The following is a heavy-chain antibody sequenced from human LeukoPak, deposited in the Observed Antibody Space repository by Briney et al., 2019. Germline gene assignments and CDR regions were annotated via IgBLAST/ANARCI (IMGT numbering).Heavy chain of an antibody. D-gene: IGHD6-13*01. CDR3: AKESYSSSWYKRYYYYGMDV. Sequence: GGSLRLSCAASGFTFSSYAMSWVRQAPGKGLEWVSAISGSGGSTYYADSVKGRFTISRDNSKNTLYLQMNSLGAEDTAVYYCAKESYSSSWYKRYYYYGMDVWGQGTTVTVSS. CDR1: GFTFSSYA. J-gene: IGHJ6*02. V-gene: IGHV3-23*01. CDR2: ISGSGGST.